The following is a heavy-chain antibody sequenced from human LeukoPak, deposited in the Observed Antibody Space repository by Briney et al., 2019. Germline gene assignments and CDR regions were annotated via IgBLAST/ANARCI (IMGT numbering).Heavy chain of an antibody. CDR1: GGSISSYY. J-gene: IGHJ4*02. V-gene: IGHV4-4*07. Sequence: SETLSLTCTVSGGSISSYYWSWIRQPAGKGLEWIGRIYSSGSTNYNPSLKSRVTVSVDTSKNQFSLKLSSVTAADTAVYYCARGPRSSDWYSIDYWGRGTLVTVSS. CDR2: IYSSGST. CDR3: ARGPRSSDWYSIDY. D-gene: IGHD6-19*01.